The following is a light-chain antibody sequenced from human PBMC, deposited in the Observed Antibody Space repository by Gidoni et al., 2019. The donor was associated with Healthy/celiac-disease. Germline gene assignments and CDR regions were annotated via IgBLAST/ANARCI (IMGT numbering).Light chain of an antibody. J-gene: IGLJ2*01. CDR3: SSYTSSSTVV. V-gene: IGLV2-14*01. CDR1: SSDVGGYNY. Sequence: QSALTQPASVSGSPGPSITISVTGTSSDVGGYNYVSWYQQHPGKAPKLMIYEVSNRPSGVPDRFSGSKSGNTASLTISGLQAEDEADYYCSSYTSSSTVVFGGGTKLTVL. CDR2: EVS.